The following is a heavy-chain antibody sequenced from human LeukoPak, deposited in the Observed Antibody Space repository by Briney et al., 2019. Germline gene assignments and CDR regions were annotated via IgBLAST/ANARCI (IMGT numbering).Heavy chain of an antibody. V-gene: IGHV1-69*05. J-gene: IGHJ4*02. CDR3: ARGPSDSRSLEWLLPRSYYFDY. CDR2: IIPIFGTA. CDR1: GGTFSSYA. Sequence: ASVKVSCXASGGTFSSYAISWVRRAPGQGLEWMGGIIPIFGTANYAQKFQGRVTITTDESTSTAYMELSSLRSEGTAVYYCARGPSDSRSLEWLLPRSYYFDYWGQGTLVTVSS. D-gene: IGHD3-3*01.